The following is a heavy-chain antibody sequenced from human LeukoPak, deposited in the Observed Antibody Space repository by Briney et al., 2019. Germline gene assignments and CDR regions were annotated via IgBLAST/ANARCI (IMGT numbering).Heavy chain of an antibody. CDR3: ARGKAFVGLEPRWGDF. D-gene: IGHD4-23*01. CDR1: GGSFSGYY. J-gene: IGHJ4*02. V-gene: IGHV4-34*01. Sequence: PSETLSLTCAVYGGSFSGYYWSWIRQPPGKGLEWIGEINHSGSTNYNPSLKSRVTISVDTSKNQFSLKLSSVTAADTAVYYCARGKAFVGLEPRWGDFWGQGTLVTVSS. CDR2: INHSGST.